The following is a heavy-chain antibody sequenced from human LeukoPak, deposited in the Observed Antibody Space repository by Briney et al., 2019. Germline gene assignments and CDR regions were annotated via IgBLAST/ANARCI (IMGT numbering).Heavy chain of an antibody. D-gene: IGHD3-10*01. V-gene: IGHV3-49*03. J-gene: IGHJ4*02. Sequence: GGSLRLSCAASGFTFSDYYMSWIRQAPGKGLEWVGFIRSKAYGGTTEYAASVKGRFTISRDDSKSIAYLQMNSLKTEDTAVYYCTRVTRYYYGSGSPDYWGQGTLVTVSS. CDR2: IRSKAYGGTT. CDR3: TRVTRYYYGSGSPDY. CDR1: GFTFSDYY.